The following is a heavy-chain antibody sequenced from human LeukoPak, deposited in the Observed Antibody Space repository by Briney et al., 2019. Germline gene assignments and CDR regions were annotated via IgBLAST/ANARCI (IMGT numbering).Heavy chain of an antibody. V-gene: IGHV3-23*01. CDR1: GFTFSSYA. J-gene: IGHJ6*02. CDR3: AKDRDSSGYYPRYYYSMDV. Sequence: PGGSLRLSCAASGFTFSSYAMSWVRQAPGKGLERVSAISGSGGSTYYADSVKGRFTISRDNSKNTLYLQMNSLRAEDTAVYYCAKDRDSSGYYPRYYYSMDVWGQGTTVTVSS. CDR2: ISGSGGST. D-gene: IGHD3-22*01.